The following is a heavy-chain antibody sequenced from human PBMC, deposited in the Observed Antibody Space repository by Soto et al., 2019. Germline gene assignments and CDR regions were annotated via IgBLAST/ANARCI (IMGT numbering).Heavy chain of an antibody. D-gene: IGHD2-8*02. J-gene: IGHJ4*02. Sequence: PGGSLRLSCAASGFTFSSYAMSWVRQAPGKGLEWVSAISGSGGSTYYADSVKGRFTISRDNSKNTLYLQMNSLRAEDTAVYYCATCPTGGGSTNFDYWGQGTLVTVSS. V-gene: IGHV3-23*01. CDR2: ISGSGGST. CDR3: ATCPTGGGSTNFDY. CDR1: GFTFSSYA.